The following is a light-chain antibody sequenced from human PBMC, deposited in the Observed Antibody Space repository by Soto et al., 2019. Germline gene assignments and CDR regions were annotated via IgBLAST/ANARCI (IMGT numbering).Light chain of an antibody. J-gene: IGLJ1*01. CDR3: CSYAGSYSYV. CDR1: SSDVGGYNY. V-gene: IGLV2-11*01. CDR2: DVS. Sequence: QSALTQPASVSGSAGQSITISCTGTSSDVGGYNYVSWYQQHPGKAPKLMIYDVSKRPSGVPDRFSGSKSGNTASLTISGLQAEDEADYYCCSYAGSYSYVFGTGTKVTVL.